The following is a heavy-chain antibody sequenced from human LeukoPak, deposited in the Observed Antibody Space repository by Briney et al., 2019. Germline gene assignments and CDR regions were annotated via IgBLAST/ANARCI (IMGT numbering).Heavy chain of an antibody. CDR2: ISGSGGST. CDR1: GFTFSSYA. CDR3: AKVWDSSGAFDY. D-gene: IGHD6-19*01. Sequence: GGSLRLSCAASGFTFSSYAMSWVRQAPGKGLEWVSAISGSGGSTYYADSVKGRFTISRDNSKNTLYLQMSSLRAEDTAVYYCAKVWDSSGAFDYWGQGTLVTVSS. V-gene: IGHV3-23*01. J-gene: IGHJ4*02.